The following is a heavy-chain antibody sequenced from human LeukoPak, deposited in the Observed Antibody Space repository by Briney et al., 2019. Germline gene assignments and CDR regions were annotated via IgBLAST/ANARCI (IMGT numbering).Heavy chain of an antibody. J-gene: IGHJ4*02. D-gene: IGHD6-13*01. CDR2: ISSSSSYI. CDR1: GFTFSSYS. V-gene: IGHV3-21*04. Sequence: GGSLRLSCAASGFTFSSYSMNWVRQAPGKGLEWVSSISSSSSYIYYADSVKGRFTISRDNSKNTLYLQMNSLRAEDTAVYYCAKDIKLVPVPGVFDYWGQGTLVTVSS. CDR3: AKDIKLVPVPGVFDY.